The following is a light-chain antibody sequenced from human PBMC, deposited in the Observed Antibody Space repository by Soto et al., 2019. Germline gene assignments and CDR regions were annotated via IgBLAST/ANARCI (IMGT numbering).Light chain of an antibody. CDR2: DVT. J-gene: IGLJ1*01. V-gene: IGLV2-14*01. CDR3: SSYRRGSTYV. CDR1: ISDVGGYNY. Sequence: QSALTQPASVSGAPGQSITVSCTGTISDVGGYNYVSWYQQYPGKVPRLMIYDVTNRPSGVSNRFSGSKSGNTASLTISGLQAEDEADYYCSSYRRGSTYVFGTGTKVTVL.